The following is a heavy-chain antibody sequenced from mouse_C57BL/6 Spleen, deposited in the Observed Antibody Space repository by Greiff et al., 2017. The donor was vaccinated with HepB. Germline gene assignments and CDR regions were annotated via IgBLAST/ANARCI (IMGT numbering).Heavy chain of an antibody. CDR3: ARGGLRQNFDV. Sequence: EVQVVESGGDLVKPGGSLKLSCAASGFTFSSYGMSWVRQTPDKRLEWVATISSGGSYTYYPDSVKGRFTISRDNAKNTLYLPMSSLKSEDTAMYYCARGGLRQNFDVWGTGTTVTVSS. J-gene: IGHJ1*03. CDR2: ISSGGSYT. CDR1: GFTFSSYG. V-gene: IGHV5-6*01. D-gene: IGHD2-4*01.